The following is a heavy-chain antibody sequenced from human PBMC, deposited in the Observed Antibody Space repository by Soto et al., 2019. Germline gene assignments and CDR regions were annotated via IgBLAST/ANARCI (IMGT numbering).Heavy chain of an antibody. J-gene: IGHJ4*02. D-gene: IGHD1-20*01. CDR2: ISSSSSYT. V-gene: IGHV3-11*06. CDR1: GFTFSDYY. Sequence: QVQLVESGGGLVKPGGSLRLSCAASGFTFSDYYMSWIRQAPGKGLEWVSYISSSSSYTNYADSVKGRFTISRDNAKNSLLLQMNSLSAEDTAVYYCARDTSVFGYFDYWGQGTLVTVSS. CDR3: ARDTSVFGYFDY.